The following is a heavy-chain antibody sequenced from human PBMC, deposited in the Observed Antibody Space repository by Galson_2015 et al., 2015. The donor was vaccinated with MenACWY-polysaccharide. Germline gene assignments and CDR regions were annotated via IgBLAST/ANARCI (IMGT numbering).Heavy chain of an antibody. J-gene: IGHJ4*02. CDR1: GFTFIIYS. CDR2: IIPIFGTA. D-gene: IGHD1-26*01. Sequence: SVTFSCTSSGFTFIIYSIICFLPSPGQGLEWMGGIIPIFGTANYAQKFQGRVTITADESTSTAYMELSSLRSEDTAVYYCARDLGPNSGSYRDYWGQGTRVTVSS. V-gene: IGHV1-69*13. CDR3: ARDLGPNSGSYRDY.